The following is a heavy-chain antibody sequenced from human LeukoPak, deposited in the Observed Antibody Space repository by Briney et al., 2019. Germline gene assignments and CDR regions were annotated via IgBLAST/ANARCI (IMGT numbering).Heavy chain of an antibody. CDR3: ARGLDSCSSTSCYESNYMDV. V-gene: IGHV1-24*01. CDR2: FDPEDGET. CDR1: GYTLTELS. D-gene: IGHD2-2*01. J-gene: IGHJ6*03. Sequence: ASVKVSCKVSGYTLTELSMHWVRQAPGKGLEWMGGFDPEDGETIYAQKFQGRVTITADESTSTAYMELSSLRSEDTAVYYCARGLDSCSSTSCYESNYMDVWGKGTTVTVSS.